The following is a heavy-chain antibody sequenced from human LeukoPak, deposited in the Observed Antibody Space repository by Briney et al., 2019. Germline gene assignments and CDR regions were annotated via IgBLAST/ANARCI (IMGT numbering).Heavy chain of an antibody. J-gene: IGHJ4*02. CDR3: ARDRLSGTVTTSDY. V-gene: IGHV1-2*02. D-gene: IGHD4-17*01. Sequence: APVKVSCKASGYTFTGYYMHWVRQAPGQGLEWMGWINPNSGGTNYAQKFQGRVTMTRDTSISTAYMELSRLRSDDTAVYYCARDRLSGTVTTSDYWGQGTLVTVSS. CDR2: INPNSGGT. CDR1: GYTFTGYY.